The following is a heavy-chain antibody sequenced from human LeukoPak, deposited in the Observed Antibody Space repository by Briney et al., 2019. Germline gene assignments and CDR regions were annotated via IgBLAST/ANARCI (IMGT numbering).Heavy chain of an antibody. Sequence: GGSLRLSCLASGYTFSSYSINWVRQAPGKGLEWVSSISVRSNYIYYAESVRGRFRISRDDARDSLYLQMNSLRAEDTAVYYCVRLRRNSDTSGFYYYYDFWGQGTLVTVSS. J-gene: IGHJ4*02. CDR3: VRLRRNSDTSGFYYYYDF. D-gene: IGHD3-22*01. V-gene: IGHV3-21*01. CDR1: GYTFSSYS. CDR2: ISVRSNYI.